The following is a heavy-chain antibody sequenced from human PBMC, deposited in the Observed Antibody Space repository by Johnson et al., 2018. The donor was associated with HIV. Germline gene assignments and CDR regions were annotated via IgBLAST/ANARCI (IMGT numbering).Heavy chain of an antibody. D-gene: IGHD6-13*01. V-gene: IGHV3-30*04. CDR3: VKGMDSSSWYAFDI. Sequence: QVQLVESGGGVVQPGRSLRLSCAASGFTFNSYAMHWVRQAPGKGLEWVAVISFDGSNKYYADSVKGRFTISRDNSKNTLYLQMNSLRAEDTAIYYCVKGMDSSSWYAFDIWGQGTMVTVSS. CDR2: ISFDGSNK. J-gene: IGHJ3*02. CDR1: GFTFNSYA.